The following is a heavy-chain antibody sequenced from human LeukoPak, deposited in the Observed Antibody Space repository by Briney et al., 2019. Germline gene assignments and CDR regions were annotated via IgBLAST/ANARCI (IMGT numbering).Heavy chain of an antibody. CDR3: ARGDIVMGGGRNWFDP. CDR1: GGSISNHF. J-gene: IGHJ5*02. CDR2: VSTSGST. Sequence: SETLSLTCTVSGGSISNHFCSWIRQPAGKGLEWIGRVSTSGSTYYNPSLKSRVTMSADRSKNQFSLKLTSMTAADTAVYYSARGDIVMGGGRNWFDPWGQGTLVTVSS. D-gene: IGHD2-21*01. V-gene: IGHV4-4*07.